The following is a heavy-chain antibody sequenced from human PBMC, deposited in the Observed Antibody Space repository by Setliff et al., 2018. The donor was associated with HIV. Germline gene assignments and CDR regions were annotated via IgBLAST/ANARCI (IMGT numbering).Heavy chain of an antibody. Sequence: ETLSLTCTVSGDSISSSYYWTWIRQPPGKGLEWIGYIYTSGSTNYNPSLKNRVTISVDTSKNQFSLRLSSVTAADTAVYYCARGYSSSWYDSWGQGTRVTV. V-gene: IGHV4-4*08. CDR2: IYTSGST. D-gene: IGHD6-13*01. CDR1: GDSISSSYY. J-gene: IGHJ5*01. CDR3: ARGYSSSWYDS.